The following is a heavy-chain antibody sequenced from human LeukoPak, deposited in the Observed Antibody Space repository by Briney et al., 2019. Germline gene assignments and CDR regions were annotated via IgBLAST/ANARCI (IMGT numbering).Heavy chain of an antibody. CDR1: GYTFTSYY. Sequence: ASVKVSCKASGYTFTSYYMHWVRQAPGQGLEWMGMINPSGGSTSYAQKFQGRVTMNRDTSTSTVYLELRSLRSEDTAVFYCARGIVGDNFDYWGQGTLVTVSS. CDR2: INPSGGST. CDR3: ARGIVGDNFDY. D-gene: IGHD1-26*01. V-gene: IGHV1-46*01. J-gene: IGHJ4*02.